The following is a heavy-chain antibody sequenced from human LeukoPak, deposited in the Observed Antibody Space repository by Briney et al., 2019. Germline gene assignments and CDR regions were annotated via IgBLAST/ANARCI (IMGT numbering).Heavy chain of an antibody. CDR3: ARVGSYYYYYMDV. Sequence: PSETLSLTCAVSGGSISSGGYSWSWIRQPPGKGLEWIGYIHHSGSTYYNPSLKSRVTISVDRSKNQFSLKLSSVTAADTAVYYCARVGSYYYYYMDVWGKGTTVTVSS. CDR1: GGSISSGGYS. V-gene: IGHV4-30-2*01. CDR2: IHHSGST. D-gene: IGHD3-10*01. J-gene: IGHJ6*03.